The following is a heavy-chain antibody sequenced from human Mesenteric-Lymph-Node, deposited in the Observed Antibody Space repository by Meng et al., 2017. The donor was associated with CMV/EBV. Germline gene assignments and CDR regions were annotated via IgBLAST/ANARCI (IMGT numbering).Heavy chain of an antibody. J-gene: IGHJ4*02. Sequence: QVQLVQSGAEVKKPGASVKVSCKASGYTFISCTVHWVRQAVGQGLEWMGIFNPSGRSTGYAQKFKGRATVTTDTTTSTVYMELSSLRSEDTAVYYCATATLGYWGQGTLVTVSS. V-gene: IGHV1-46*01. CDR1: GYTFISCT. D-gene: IGHD3-16*01. CDR2: FNPSGRST. CDR3: ATATLGY.